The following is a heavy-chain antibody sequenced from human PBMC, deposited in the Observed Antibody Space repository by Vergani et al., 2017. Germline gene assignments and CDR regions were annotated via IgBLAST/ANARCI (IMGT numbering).Heavy chain of an antibody. V-gene: IGHV3-21*01. CDR3: ARDYGSSVHYASEYYYGMDV. J-gene: IGHJ6*02. Sequence: EVQLVESGGGLVKPGGSLRLSCAASGFTFITYSMNWVRQAPGKGLEWVSSISSSSTYIYYADSGKGRFTISRDNAKNSLYLQMNSLRAEDTAVYYCARDYGSSVHYASEYYYGMDVWGQGP. CDR1: GFTFITYS. D-gene: IGHD3-22*01. CDR2: ISSSSTYI.